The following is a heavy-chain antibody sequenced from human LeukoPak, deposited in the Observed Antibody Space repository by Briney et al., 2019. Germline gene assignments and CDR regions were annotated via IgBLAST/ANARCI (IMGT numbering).Heavy chain of an antibody. J-gene: IGHJ4*02. CDR3: TREEPRHYFDF. Sequence: ASVKVSCKTSGYTFTDYYIHWVRQAPGQGREWMGIINPTGGSTSYAQKFQGRITLTRDTSTNTVYMEVSSLRSEDTAVYYCTREEPRHYFDFWGQGSLVTVSS. CDR1: GYTFTDYY. D-gene: IGHD1-26*01. V-gene: IGHV1-46*01. CDR2: INPTGGST.